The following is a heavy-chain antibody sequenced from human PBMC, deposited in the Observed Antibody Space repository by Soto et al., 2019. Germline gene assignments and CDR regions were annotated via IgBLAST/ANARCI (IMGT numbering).Heavy chain of an antibody. Sequence: QVQLVQSGAEVTKSGSSVKVSCKASGGTFNRFAISWVRQAPGQGLQWMGGIIPMFRSANYAQKFKGRVTMTADESTNTVYMEMTRLRSDDTAVYYCAREGGHNYGLGRGHPFDPWGQGTLVTGSS. V-gene: IGHV1-69*01. J-gene: IGHJ5*02. D-gene: IGHD3-16*01. CDR3: AREGGHNYGLGRGHPFDP. CDR1: GGTFNRFA. CDR2: IIPMFRSA.